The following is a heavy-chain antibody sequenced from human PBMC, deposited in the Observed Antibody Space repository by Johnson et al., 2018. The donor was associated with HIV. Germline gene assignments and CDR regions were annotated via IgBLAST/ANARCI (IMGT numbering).Heavy chain of an antibody. D-gene: IGHD1-26*01. Sequence: VQLVESGGGLVEHGGSLRLSCEDSGFTVSSYAMHWVRQAPGKGLEYVSAISSNGGRTYYADSVKGRVNIPRDNSKNTLYLQVNRLSPADTAVYYCAKNNQVWGLLPVDAFDIWGQGTLITVSS. CDR1: GFTVSSYA. CDR2: ISSNGGRT. J-gene: IGHJ3*02. V-gene: IGHV3-64*07. CDR3: AKNNQVWGLLPVDAFDI.